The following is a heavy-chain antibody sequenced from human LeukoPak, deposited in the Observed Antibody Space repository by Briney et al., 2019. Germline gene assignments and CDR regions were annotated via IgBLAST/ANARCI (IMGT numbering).Heavy chain of an antibody. D-gene: IGHD1-14*01. V-gene: IGHV4-39*01. J-gene: IGHJ6*03. CDR3: ARGTLGGSLIYYYYYYMDV. CDR2: IYYSGST. Sequence: SSETLSLTCTVSGGSISSSSYYWGWIRQPPGKGLEWIGSIYYSGSTYYNPSLKSRVTISVDTSKNQFSLKLSSVTAADTAVYYCARGTLGGSLIYYYYYYMDVWGKGTTVTVSS. CDR1: GGSISSSSYY.